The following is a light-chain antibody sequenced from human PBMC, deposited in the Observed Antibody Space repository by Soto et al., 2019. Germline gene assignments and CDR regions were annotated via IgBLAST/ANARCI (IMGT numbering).Light chain of an antibody. J-gene: IGKJ5*01. CDR1: QSIGTW. V-gene: IGKV1-5*01. CDR3: QQYDTYSPTT. Sequence: DIQMTQSPSTLSASVGDRVTITCRASQSIGTWLAWYQQKPGNAPKLLISDASYLERGVPSRFSGSGSGTEFTLPISSLQPDDFATYYCQQYDTYSPTTFGQGTRLEIK. CDR2: DAS.